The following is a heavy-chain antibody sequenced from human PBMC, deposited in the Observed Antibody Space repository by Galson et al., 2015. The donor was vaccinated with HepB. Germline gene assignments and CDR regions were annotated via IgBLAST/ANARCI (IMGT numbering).Heavy chain of an antibody. D-gene: IGHD2-2*01. V-gene: IGHV3-9*01. CDR3: VKDIGTSSNWFDP. J-gene: IGHJ5*02. Sequence: SLRLSCAASGSTFDDYAMHWVRQAPGKGLGWVSGISRDSGSIGYADSVKGRFTISRDNAKNSLFLQMNSLRAEDTAFYYCVKDIGTSSNWFDPWGQGTLVTVSS. CDR1: GSTFDDYA. CDR2: ISRDSGSI.